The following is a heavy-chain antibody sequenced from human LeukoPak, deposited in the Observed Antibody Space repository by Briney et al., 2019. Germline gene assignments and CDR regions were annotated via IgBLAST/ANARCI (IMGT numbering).Heavy chain of an antibody. D-gene: IGHD4-11*01. J-gene: IGHJ4*02. CDR3: ARARSNLGRDLGY. V-gene: IGHV4-34*01. Sequence: SETLSLTCAVYGGSFSGYYWSWIRQPPGKGLEWVGEINHSGSTKYNPSLKSRVTISLDTSKNQFSLKLRSVTAADTAVYYCARARSNLGRDLGYWGQGTLVIVSS. CDR1: GGSFSGYY. CDR2: INHSGST.